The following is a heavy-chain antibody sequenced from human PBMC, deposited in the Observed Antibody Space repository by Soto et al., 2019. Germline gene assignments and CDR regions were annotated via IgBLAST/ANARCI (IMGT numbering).Heavy chain of an antibody. J-gene: IGHJ4*02. CDR1: GIIFSDYW. CDR2: IKGDGSEK. CDR3: ASGTSVTTSDY. V-gene: IGHV3-7*03. Sequence: EVQLVESGGGSVQPGGSLRLSCAASGIIFSDYWMSWVRQAPGKGLEWVANIKGDGSEKYYGDSVRGRFTISRDNAKNSLYLQMNSLRGEDTAVYYCASGTSVTTSDYWGQGTLVSVSS. D-gene: IGHD4-4*01.